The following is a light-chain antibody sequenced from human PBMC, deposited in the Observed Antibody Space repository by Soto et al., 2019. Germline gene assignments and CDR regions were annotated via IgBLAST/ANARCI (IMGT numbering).Light chain of an antibody. CDR1: SSDVGGYNY. CDR3: ISYTSTSTYV. CDR2: HVS. V-gene: IGLV2-14*01. J-gene: IGLJ1*01. Sequence: QSALTQPASVSGSPGQSITISCTGTSSDVGGYNYVYWYQQYAGKAPKLMIYHVSNRPSGVSNRFSGSKSGNWASLTISGLQAEDEADYYCISYTSTSTYVFGTGTKLTV.